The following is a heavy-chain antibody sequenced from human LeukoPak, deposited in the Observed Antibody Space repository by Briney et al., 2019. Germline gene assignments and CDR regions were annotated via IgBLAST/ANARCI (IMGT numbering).Heavy chain of an antibody. CDR2: ISYDGSNK. Sequence: GRSLRLSCAASGFAFSSYAMHWVRQAPGKGLEWVAVISYDGSNKYYADSVKGRFTISRDNSKNTLYPQMNSLRAEDTAVYYCAREELVLGAFDIWGQGTMVTVSS. V-gene: IGHV3-30-3*01. CDR3: AREELVLGAFDI. J-gene: IGHJ3*02. CDR1: GFAFSSYA. D-gene: IGHD6-6*01.